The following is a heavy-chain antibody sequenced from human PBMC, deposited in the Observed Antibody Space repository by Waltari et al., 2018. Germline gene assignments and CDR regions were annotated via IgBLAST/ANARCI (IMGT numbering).Heavy chain of an antibody. CDR3: ARDPVVPAALTGAFDI. Sequence: EVQLVESGGGLVKPGGSLRLSCAASGFTFSSYSMNWVRQAPGKGLEWVSSISSSSSYINYADSVKGRFTISRDNAKNSLYLQMNSLRAEDTAVYYCARDPVVPAALTGAFDIWGQGTMVTVSS. CDR2: ISSSSSYI. J-gene: IGHJ3*02. CDR1: GFTFSSYS. D-gene: IGHD2-2*01. V-gene: IGHV3-21*01.